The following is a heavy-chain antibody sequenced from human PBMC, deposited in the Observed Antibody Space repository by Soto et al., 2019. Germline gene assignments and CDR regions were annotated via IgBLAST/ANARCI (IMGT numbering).Heavy chain of an antibody. CDR2: ISYDGSNK. CDR1: GFTFSSYG. V-gene: IGHV3-30*18. D-gene: IGHD3-3*01. Sequence: PGGSLRLSCAASGFTFSSYGMHWVRQAPGKGLEWVAVISYDGSNKYYADSVKGRFTISRDNSKNTLYLQMNSLRAEDTAVYYCAKDRRSGYQYYYYYMDVWGKGTTVTVSS. J-gene: IGHJ6*03. CDR3: AKDRRSGYQYYYYYMDV.